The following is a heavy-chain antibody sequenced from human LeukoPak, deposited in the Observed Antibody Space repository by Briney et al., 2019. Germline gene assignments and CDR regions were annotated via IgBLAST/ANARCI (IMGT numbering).Heavy chain of an antibody. Sequence: GASVKVSCKASGYTFTSYGISWVRQAPGQGLEWMGWISAYNGNTNYAQKLQGRVTITTDTSTSTAYMELRSLRSDDTAVYYCARVDCSSTSCYRLNAFDAFDIWGQGTMVTVSS. CDR3: ARVDCSSTSCYRLNAFDAFDI. J-gene: IGHJ3*02. V-gene: IGHV1-18*01. D-gene: IGHD2-2*01. CDR2: ISAYNGNT. CDR1: GYTFTSYG.